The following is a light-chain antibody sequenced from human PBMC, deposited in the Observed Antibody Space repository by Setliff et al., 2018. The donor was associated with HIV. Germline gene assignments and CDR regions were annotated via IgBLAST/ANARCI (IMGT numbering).Light chain of an antibody. J-gene: IGLJ1*01. CDR2: QAT. CDR1: SSAVGRYNL. Sequence: QSALTQPASVSGSPGQSITISCTGTSSAVGRYNLVSWYQQHPGKAPKLMSYQATKRPSGVSNRFSGSKSGNTASLTISGLQAENEADYYCCSHTGSNTYVFGTGTKVTV. CDR3: CSHTGSNTYV. V-gene: IGLV2-23*01.